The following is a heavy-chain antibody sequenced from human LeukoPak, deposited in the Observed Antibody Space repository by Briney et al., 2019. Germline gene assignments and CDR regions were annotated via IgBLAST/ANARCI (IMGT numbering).Heavy chain of an antibody. Sequence: PGGSLRLSCAASGFTFSSYSMNWVRQAPGKGLEWVSSISSSSSYIYYADSVKGRFTISRDNAKNSLYLQMNSLRAEDTAVYYRARDNLHCSSTSCYDWFDPWGQGTLVTVSS. CDR1: GFTFSSYS. J-gene: IGHJ5*02. CDR3: ARDNLHCSSTSCYDWFDP. D-gene: IGHD2-2*01. CDR2: ISSSSSYI. V-gene: IGHV3-21*01.